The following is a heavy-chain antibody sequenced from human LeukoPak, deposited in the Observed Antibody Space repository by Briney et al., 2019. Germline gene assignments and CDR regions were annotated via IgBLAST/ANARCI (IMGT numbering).Heavy chain of an antibody. V-gene: IGHV1-2*06. Sequence: ASVKVSCKASGGTFSSYAISWVRQAPGQGLEWMGRINPNSGGTNYAQKFQGRVTMTRDTSISTAYMELSRLRSDDTAVYYCARGGPYYDFWSGYYNPDYYYGMDVWGQGTTVTVSS. D-gene: IGHD3-3*01. CDR1: GGTFSSYA. J-gene: IGHJ6*02. CDR3: ARGGPYYDFWSGYYNPDYYYGMDV. CDR2: INPNSGGT.